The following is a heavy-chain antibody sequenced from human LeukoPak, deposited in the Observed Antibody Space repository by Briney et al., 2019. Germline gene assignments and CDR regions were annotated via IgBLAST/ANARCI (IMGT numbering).Heavy chain of an antibody. CDR1: GDSVSSTNVG. CDR3: ARGTAFDI. V-gene: IGHV6-1*01. Sequence: SQTLSLTCAISGDSVSSTNVGWNWIRQSPSSGLEWLGRTYYRSQFYTDYADSVKGRITITPDTSKNQFSLQLSSLTPDDTAVYYCARGTAFDIWSQGTMVTVSS. D-gene: IGHD1-14*01. J-gene: IGHJ3*02. CDR2: TYYRSQFYT.